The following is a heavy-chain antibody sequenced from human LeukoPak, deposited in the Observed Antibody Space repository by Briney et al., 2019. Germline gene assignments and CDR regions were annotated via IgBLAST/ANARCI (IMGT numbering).Heavy chain of an antibody. CDR1: GGSISSSSYY. V-gene: IGHV4-39*07. Sequence: SETLSLTCTVSGGSISSSSYYWGWIRQPPGKGLEWIGSIYHSGSTYYNPSLKSRVTISVDTSKNQFSLKLSSVTAADTAVYYCARATYYYDSSGYWTLEFDFDIWGQGTMVTVSS. CDR2: IYHSGST. J-gene: IGHJ3*02. D-gene: IGHD3-22*01. CDR3: ARATYYYDSSGYWTLEFDFDI.